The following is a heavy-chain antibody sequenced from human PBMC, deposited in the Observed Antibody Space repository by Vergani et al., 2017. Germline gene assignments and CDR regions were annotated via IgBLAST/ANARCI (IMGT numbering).Heavy chain of an antibody. Sequence: EVQLVESGGGLVKPGGSLRLSCAASGFTFSNAWMSWVRQAPGKGLEWVGRIKSKTDGGTTDYAAPVKGRFTISRDDSKNTLYLQMNSLKTEDTAVYYCARGRSGDYDFMTGTDPLTWGQGTLVTVSS. J-gene: IGHJ4*02. CDR3: ARGRSGDYDFMTGTDPLT. CDR2: IKSKTDGGTT. CDR1: GFTFSNAW. D-gene: IGHD3-9*01. V-gene: IGHV3-15*01.